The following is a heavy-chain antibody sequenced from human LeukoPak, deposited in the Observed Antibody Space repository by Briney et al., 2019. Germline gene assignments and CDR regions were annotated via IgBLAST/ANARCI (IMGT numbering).Heavy chain of an antibody. CDR2: ISSSSSYI. CDR3: ARDDDIAVAGIDFDY. V-gene: IGHV3-21*01. D-gene: IGHD6-19*01. CDR1: GFTFSSYS. J-gene: IGHJ4*02. Sequence: PGGSLRLSCAASGFTFSSYSMNWVRQAPGKGLEWVSSISSSSSYIYYADSVKGRFTISRDNAKTSLYLQMNSLRAEDTAVYYCARDDDIAVAGIDFDYWGQGTLVTVSS.